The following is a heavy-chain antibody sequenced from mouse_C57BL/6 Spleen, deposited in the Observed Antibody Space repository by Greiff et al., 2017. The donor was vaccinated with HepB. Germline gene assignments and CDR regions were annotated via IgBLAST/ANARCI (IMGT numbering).Heavy chain of an antibody. D-gene: IGHD1-1*01. CDR2: ISDGGSYT. V-gene: IGHV5-4*01. J-gene: IGHJ1*03. CDR1: GFTFSSYA. CDR3: ARDDPITTVVATHWYFDV. Sequence: EVQLMESGGGLVKPGGSLKLSCAASGFTFSSYAMSWVRQTPEKRLEWVATISDGGSYTYYPDNVKGRFTISRDNAKNNLYLQMSHLKSEDTAMYYCARDDPITTVVATHWYFDVWGTGTTVTVSS.